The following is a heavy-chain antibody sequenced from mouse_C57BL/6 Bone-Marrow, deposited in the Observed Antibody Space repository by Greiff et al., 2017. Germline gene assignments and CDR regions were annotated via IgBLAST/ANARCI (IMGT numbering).Heavy chain of an antibody. D-gene: IGHD2-1*01. CDR2: IDPENGDT. Sequence: EVKLMESGAELVRPGASVKLSCTASGFNIKDDYMHWVKQRPEQGLEWIGWIDPENGDTEYASKFQGKATITADTSSNTAYLQLSSLTSEDTAVYYCTYGNYRFAYWGQGTLVTVSA. CDR3: TYGNYRFAY. CDR1: GFNIKDDY. J-gene: IGHJ3*01. V-gene: IGHV14-4*01.